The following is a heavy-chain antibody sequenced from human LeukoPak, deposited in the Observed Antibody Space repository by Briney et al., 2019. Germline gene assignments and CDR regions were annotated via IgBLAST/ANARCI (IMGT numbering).Heavy chain of an antibody. CDR2: INPSGGST. Sequence: ASVKVSCKVSGYTLTELSMHWVRQAPGEGLEWMGIINPSGGSTSYAQKFQGRVTMTRDVSTSTAFMEMSSLRSEDTAVYYCARVGAYSGSFDYWGQGTLVTVSS. CDR1: GYTLTELS. CDR3: ARVGAYSGSFDY. V-gene: IGHV1-46*01. J-gene: IGHJ4*02. D-gene: IGHD1-26*01.